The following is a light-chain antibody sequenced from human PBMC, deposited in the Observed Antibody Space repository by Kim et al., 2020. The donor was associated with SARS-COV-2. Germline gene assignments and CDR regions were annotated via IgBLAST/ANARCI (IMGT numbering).Light chain of an antibody. CDR3: QQYNDWPRT. V-gene: IGKV3-15*01. Sequence: SVSPGERATLSCRTSPPVSNILAWYQQKLGQPPRVLIYGASTRASGIPDRFSGSGSGTEFTLTISSLQSEDFAVYYCQQYNDWPRTFGQGTKLEI. CDR2: GAS. CDR1: PPVSNI. J-gene: IGKJ2*01.